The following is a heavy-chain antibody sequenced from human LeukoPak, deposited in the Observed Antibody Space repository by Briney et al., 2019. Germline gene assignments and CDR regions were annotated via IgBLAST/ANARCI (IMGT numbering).Heavy chain of an antibody. D-gene: IGHD2-15*01. CDR1: GDSVSSNSAA. CDR2: TYYRSKWYN. CDR3: ARGSDGSPDYSNWFDP. V-gene: IGHV6-1*01. J-gene: IGHJ5*02. Sequence: SQTLSLTCAISGDSVSSNSAAWNWIRQSPSRGLEWLGRTYYRSKWYNDYAVSVKSRITINPDTSKNQFSLQLNSVTPEDTAVYYCARGSDGSPDYSNWFDPWGQGTLVTVSS.